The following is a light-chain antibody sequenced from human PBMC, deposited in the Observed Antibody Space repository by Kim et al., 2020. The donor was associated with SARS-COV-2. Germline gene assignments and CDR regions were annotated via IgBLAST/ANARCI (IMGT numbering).Light chain of an antibody. Sequence: SSELTQDPAVSVALGQTVRITCQGDSLRSYYATWYQQKLGQAPILVIYGKNNRPSGIPDRFSGSSSGNTASLTITGTQAGDEADYYCNSRDSNNNVLFGGGTQLTVL. CDR1: SLRSYY. J-gene: IGLJ2*01. CDR3: NSRDSNNNVL. V-gene: IGLV3-19*01. CDR2: GKN.